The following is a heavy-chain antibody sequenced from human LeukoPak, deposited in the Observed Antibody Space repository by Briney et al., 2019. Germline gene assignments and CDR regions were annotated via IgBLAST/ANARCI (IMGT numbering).Heavy chain of an antibody. D-gene: IGHD6-13*01. CDR1: GYTFTDYY. V-gene: IGHV1-2*02. CDR3: ARGGIAAAGTPYYFDY. J-gene: IGHJ4*02. CDR2: INPNSGGT. Sequence: ASVKVSCKASGYTFTDYYMHWVRQAPGQGLEWMGWINPNSGGTNYAQKFQGRVTMTRDTSISTAYMELSRLRSDDTAVYYCARGGIAAAGTPYYFDYWGQGTLVTVSS.